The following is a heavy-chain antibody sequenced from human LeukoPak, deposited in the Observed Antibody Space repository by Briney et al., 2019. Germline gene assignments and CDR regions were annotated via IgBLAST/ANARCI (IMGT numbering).Heavy chain of an antibody. J-gene: IGHJ4*02. Sequence: SETLSLTCTVSGGSISSYYWSWIRQPPGKGLEWIVSIYYSGTTYYNPSLKSRVTISVDTSKNQFSLSLSSVTAADTAVYYCARRLAYSFGNYFDSWGQGTLVTVSS. CDR3: ARRLAYSFGNYFDS. CDR2: IYYSGTT. CDR1: GGSISSYY. V-gene: IGHV4-59*05. D-gene: IGHD5-18*01.